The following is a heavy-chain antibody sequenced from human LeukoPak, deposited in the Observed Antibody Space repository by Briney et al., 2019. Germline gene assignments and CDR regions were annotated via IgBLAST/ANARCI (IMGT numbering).Heavy chain of an antibody. Sequence: GGSLRLSCAASGFTFSVYWMTWVRQAPGKGLEWVANIKKDGSEKYYVDSVKGRFTISRDNGENSLYLQMNSLRAEDTAVYYCASSVWFGELLHWGQGTLVTVSS. CDR2: IKKDGSEK. J-gene: IGHJ4*02. CDR3: ASSVWFGELLH. CDR1: GFTFSVYW. D-gene: IGHD3-10*01. V-gene: IGHV3-7*01.